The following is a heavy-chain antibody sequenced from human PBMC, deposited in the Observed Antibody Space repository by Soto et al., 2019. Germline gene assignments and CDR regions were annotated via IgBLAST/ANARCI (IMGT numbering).Heavy chain of an antibody. Sequence: SETLSLTCAVSGGSISSGGYPWSWIRQPPGKGLEWIGYIHHSGSTYYNPSLKSRVTISVDRSKNQFSLKLSSVTAADTAVYYCARTVDTAMFFYFDYWDQGALVTVSS. J-gene: IGHJ4*02. CDR2: IHHSGST. D-gene: IGHD5-18*01. V-gene: IGHV4-30-2*01. CDR1: GGSISSGGYP. CDR3: ARTVDTAMFFYFDY.